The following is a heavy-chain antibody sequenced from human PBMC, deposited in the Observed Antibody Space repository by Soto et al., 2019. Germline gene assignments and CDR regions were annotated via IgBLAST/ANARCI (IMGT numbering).Heavy chain of an antibody. Sequence: EVQLVESGGGLVQPGRSLRLSCAASGFTVDDYAMHWVRQAPGKGLEWVSGISWNSETIDYADSVKGRFTISRDNAKSSLFLQMYSLRPDYTALYYCAKDMKWGGMTTIHYFDSWGQGTLVTVSS. D-gene: IGHD4-17*01. V-gene: IGHV3-9*01. J-gene: IGHJ4*02. CDR2: ISWNSETI. CDR1: GFTVDDYA. CDR3: AKDMKWGGMTTIHYFDS.